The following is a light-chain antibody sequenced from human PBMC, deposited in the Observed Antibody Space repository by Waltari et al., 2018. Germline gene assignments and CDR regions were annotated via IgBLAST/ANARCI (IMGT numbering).Light chain of an antibody. Sequence: DIQMTQSPSTLSASVGDRVTITCRASQSISNLLAWYQQKPGKAPKLLIYKASSLESGVPSRFSGRGSGTEFTLTTSSLQPDDFATYYGQQYNSYSRTFCQGTKVEIK. CDR3: QQYNSYSRT. CDR2: KAS. CDR1: QSISNL. J-gene: IGKJ1*01. V-gene: IGKV1-5*03.